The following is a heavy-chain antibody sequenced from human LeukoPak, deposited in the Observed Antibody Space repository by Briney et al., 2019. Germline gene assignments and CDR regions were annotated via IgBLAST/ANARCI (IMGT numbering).Heavy chain of an antibody. CDR3: ARDLGYCSGSTCYVGYFDY. Sequence: PGGSLRLSCAASGFTFSSFDIHWVRQAPGKGLEWVAFIRYDGSNKYYADSVKGRFTISRDNSKNTLYLQMNSLRAEDTAVYYCARDLGYCSGSTCYVGYFDYWGQGTQVTVSS. J-gene: IGHJ4*02. CDR2: IRYDGSNK. CDR1: GFTFSSFD. V-gene: IGHV3-30*02. D-gene: IGHD2-15*01.